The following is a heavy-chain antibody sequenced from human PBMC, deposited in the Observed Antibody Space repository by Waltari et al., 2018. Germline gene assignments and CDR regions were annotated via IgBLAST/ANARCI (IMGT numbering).Heavy chain of an antibody. D-gene: IGHD1-1*01. CDR2: IIPILGTA. V-gene: IGHV1-69*13. J-gene: IGHJ4*02. CDR1: GGTFSSYP. CDR3: ARENGTGIHG. Sequence: QVQLVQSGAEVKKPGSSVKVSCQASGGTFSSYPICWVRQAPGQGLEWMGGIIPILGTANYGQKVQGRGTITADESTSTAYMGLSSRRSEDTAVYYCARENGTGIHGWGQGTLVTVSS.